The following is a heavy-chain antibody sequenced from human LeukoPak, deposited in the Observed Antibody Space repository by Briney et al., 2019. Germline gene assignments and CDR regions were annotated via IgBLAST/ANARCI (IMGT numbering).Heavy chain of an antibody. CDR2: IIPILGIA. D-gene: IGHD3-22*01. CDR1: GGTFSSYA. CDR3: AASRDYYDSSAQGDY. J-gene: IGHJ4*02. V-gene: IGHV1-69*04. Sequence: VASVKVSCKASGGTFSSYAISWVRQAPGQGLEWMGRIIPILGIANYAQKFQGRVTITADKSTSTAYMELSSLRPEDTAVYYCAASRDYYDSSAQGDYWGQGTLVTVSS.